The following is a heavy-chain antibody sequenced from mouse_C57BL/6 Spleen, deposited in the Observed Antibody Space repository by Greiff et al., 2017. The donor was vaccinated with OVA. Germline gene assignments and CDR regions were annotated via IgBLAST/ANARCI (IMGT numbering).Heavy chain of an antibody. CDR2: IYPGSGST. J-gene: IGHJ4*01. V-gene: IGHV1-55*01. Sequence: QVQLQQPGAELVKPGASVKMSCKASGYTFTSYWITWVKQRPGQGLAWIGDIYPGSGSTNYNEKFKSKATLTVDTSSSTAYMQLSSLTSEDSAVYYCARNYYGSSYSAMDYWGQGTSVTVSS. D-gene: IGHD1-1*01. CDR3: ARNYYGSSYSAMDY. CDR1: GYTFTSYW.